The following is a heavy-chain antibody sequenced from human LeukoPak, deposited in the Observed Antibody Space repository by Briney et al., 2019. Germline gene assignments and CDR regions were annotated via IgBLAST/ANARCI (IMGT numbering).Heavy chain of an antibody. D-gene: IGHD3-22*01. CDR1: GFTFNTYN. CDR3: ARGTPFMYYYDNNWFDP. Sequence: GGSLRLSCAASGFTFNTYNMNWVRQAPGKGRECVSYISSSSGRGTIYYADSVRGRFTISRDNAKNSLYLQMNSLRAEDTAVYYCARGTPFMYYYDNNWFDPWGQGTLVTVSS. V-gene: IGHV3-48*04. CDR2: ISSSSGRGTI. J-gene: IGHJ5*02.